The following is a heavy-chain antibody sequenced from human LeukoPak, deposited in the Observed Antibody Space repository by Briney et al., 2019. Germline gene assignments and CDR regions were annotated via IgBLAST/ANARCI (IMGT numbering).Heavy chain of an antibody. J-gene: IGHJ4*02. D-gene: IGHD6-13*01. V-gene: IGHV3-23*01. CDR3: AKAHLGLDVEAPIAAAGLDY. Sequence: PGGSLRLSCAASGFTFSSYAMSWVRQAPGKGLEWVSAISGSGGSTYYADSVKGRFTISRDNSKNTLYLQMNSLGAEDTAVYYCAKAHLGLDVEAPIAAAGLDYWGQGTLVTVSS. CDR1: GFTFSSYA. CDR2: ISGSGGST.